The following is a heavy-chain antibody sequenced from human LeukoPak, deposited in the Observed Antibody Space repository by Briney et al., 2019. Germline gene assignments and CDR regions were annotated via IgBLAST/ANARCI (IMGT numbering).Heavy chain of an antibody. J-gene: IGHJ6*02. V-gene: IGHV7-4-1*02. CDR3: ARDHLTPSLLWFGEPRDYGMDV. Sequence: ASVKVSYKASGYTFTGYYMHWVRQAPGQGLEWMGWINTNTGNPTYAQGFTGRFVFSLDTSVSTAYLQISSLKAEDTAVYYCARDHLTPSLLWFGEPRDYGMDVWGQGTTVTVSS. CDR2: INTNTGNP. D-gene: IGHD3-10*01. CDR1: GYTFTGYY.